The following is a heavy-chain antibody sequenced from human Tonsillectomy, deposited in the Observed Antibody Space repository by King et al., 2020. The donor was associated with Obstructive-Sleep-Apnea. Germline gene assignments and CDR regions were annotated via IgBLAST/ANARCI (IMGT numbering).Heavy chain of an antibody. D-gene: IGHD3-22*01. CDR1: GFTFSSYA. CDR2: ISGSGGST. Sequence: VQLVESGGGLVQPGGSLRLSCAVSGFTFSSYAMSWVRQATGKGLEWVSGISGSGGSTYYADSVKGRFTISRANSKNTLYLQMNSLRAEDTAVYYCAKVQKRYYYDSSGYYYFDYWGQGTLVTVSS. CDR3: AKVQKRYYYDSSGYYYFDY. V-gene: IGHV3-23*04. J-gene: IGHJ4*02.